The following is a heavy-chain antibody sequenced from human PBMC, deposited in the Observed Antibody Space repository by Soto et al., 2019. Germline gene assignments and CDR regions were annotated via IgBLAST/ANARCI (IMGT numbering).Heavy chain of an antibody. Sequence: ASVKVSCKASGGTFSSYAISWVRQAPGQGLEWMGGIIPIFGTANYAQKFQGRVTITADKSTSTAYMELSSLGSEDTAVYYCARDSYGSGSYDAFDIWGQGTMVTVSS. CDR3: ARDSYGSGSYDAFDI. V-gene: IGHV1-69*06. J-gene: IGHJ3*02. D-gene: IGHD3-10*01. CDR1: GGTFSSYA. CDR2: IIPIFGTA.